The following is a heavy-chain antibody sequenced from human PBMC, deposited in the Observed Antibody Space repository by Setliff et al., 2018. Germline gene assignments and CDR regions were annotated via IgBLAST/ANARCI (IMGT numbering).Heavy chain of an antibody. J-gene: IGHJ6*02. CDR2: IYTSGST. Sequence: KPSETLSLTCTVSGGSISSGTYYWSWIRQPAGKGLEWIGRIYTSGSTNYNPSLKSRVTMSLDTSKNQFSLKLTSVTAADTALYYCARDQWVRSPPLYFSYSMDVWGQGTTVTVSS. D-gene: IGHD5-12*01. CDR3: ARDQWVRSPPLYFSYSMDV. CDR1: GGSISSGTYY. V-gene: IGHV4-61*02.